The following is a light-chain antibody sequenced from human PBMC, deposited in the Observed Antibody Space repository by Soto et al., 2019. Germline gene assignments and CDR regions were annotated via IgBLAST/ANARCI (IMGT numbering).Light chain of an antibody. V-gene: IGKV3D-20*02. CDR2: GAS. Sequence: EIVLTQSPCTLSLSPGERATLSCRASQTLSNSFIAWYQQKPGQAPRLLIYGASSRATGIPARFSGSGSGTDFTLTISSLEPEDFAVYYCQQRSNWPSTFGQGTRLEIK. CDR3: QQRSNWPST. J-gene: IGKJ5*01. CDR1: QTLSNSF.